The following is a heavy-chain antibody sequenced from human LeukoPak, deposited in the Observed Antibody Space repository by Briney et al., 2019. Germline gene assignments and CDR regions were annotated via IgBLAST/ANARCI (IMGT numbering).Heavy chain of an antibody. CDR2: ISAYNGNA. J-gene: IGHJ4*02. CDR3: ARAGSSIAAAGTFDY. D-gene: IGHD6-13*01. CDR1: GYTFTSYG. V-gene: IGHV1-18*01. Sequence: ASVKVSSKASGYTFTSYGISWVRQAPGQGLEWMGWISAYNGNANYAQKLQGRVTMTTDTSTSTAYMELRSLRSDDTAVYYCARAGSSIAAAGTFDYWGQGTLVTVSS.